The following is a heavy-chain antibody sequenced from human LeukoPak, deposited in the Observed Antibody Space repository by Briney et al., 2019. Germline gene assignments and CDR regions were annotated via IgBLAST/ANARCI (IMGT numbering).Heavy chain of an antibody. CDR2: IKPDGTTK. V-gene: IGHV3-7*03. Sequence: GGSLRLSCAASGFPFSSYSMTWVRQAPGKGLEWVANIKPDGTTKFYVDSMKGRFTISRDNALNSLYLQMNSLRAEDTAIYYCARSIPYGTTWYGRSDYWGQGTLVTVSS. D-gene: IGHD6-13*01. CDR1: GFPFSSYS. CDR3: ARSIPYGTTWYGRSDY. J-gene: IGHJ4*02.